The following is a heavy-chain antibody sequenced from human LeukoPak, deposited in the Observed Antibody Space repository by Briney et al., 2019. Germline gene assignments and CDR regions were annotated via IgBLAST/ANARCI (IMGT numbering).Heavy chain of an antibody. V-gene: IGHV1-2*04. Sequence: GASVKVSCKASGYTFTGYYMHWVRLAPGQGLEWMGWINPNSGGTNYAQKFQGWVTMTRDTSISTAYMELSRLRSDDTAVYYCARGPDIVATDGPYGMDVWGQGTTVTVSS. CDR3: ARGPDIVATDGPYGMDV. CDR2: INPNSGGT. J-gene: IGHJ6*02. CDR1: GYTFTGYY. D-gene: IGHD5-12*01.